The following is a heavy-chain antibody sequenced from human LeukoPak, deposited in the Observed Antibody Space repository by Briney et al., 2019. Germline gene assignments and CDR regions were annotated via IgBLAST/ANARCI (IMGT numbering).Heavy chain of an antibody. CDR1: GFTFDDYA. Sequence: GGSLRLSCAASGFTFDDYAMHWVRQAPGKGLEWVSGISWNSGSIGYADSVKGRITISRDNAKNSLYLQMNSLRAEDMALYYCAKAAYYYGSGSYYYFDYWGQGTLVTVSS. D-gene: IGHD3-10*01. CDR3: AKAAYYYGSGSYYYFDY. J-gene: IGHJ4*02. V-gene: IGHV3-9*03. CDR2: ISWNSGSI.